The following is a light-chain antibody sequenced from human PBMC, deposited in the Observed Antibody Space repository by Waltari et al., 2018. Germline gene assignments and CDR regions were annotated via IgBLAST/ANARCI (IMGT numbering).Light chain of an antibody. CDR2: DVV. Sequence: QSALTQPASVSGSPGQSITISCTGTNSAIGDHNYVSWYQQHPGRVPKLIIYDVVKRPSGISDRFSGSKSGNTASLTISGLQPEDESHYFCCSYAGRKTLIFGGGTELTV. V-gene: IGLV2-23*02. CDR1: NSAIGDHNY. CDR3: CSYAGRKTLI. J-gene: IGLJ2*01.